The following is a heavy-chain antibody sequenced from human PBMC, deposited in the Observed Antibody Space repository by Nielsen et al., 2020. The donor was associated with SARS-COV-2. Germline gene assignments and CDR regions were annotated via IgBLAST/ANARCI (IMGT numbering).Heavy chain of an antibody. CDR2: ISSSSSYI. V-gene: IGHV3-21*01. J-gene: IGHJ6*02. D-gene: IGHD3-9*01. Sequence: WIRQPPGKGLEWVSSISSSSSYIYYADSVKGRFTISRDNAKNSLYLQMNSLRAEDTAVYYCARRLRYFDWSIYYYYGMDVWGHGTTVTVSS. CDR3: ARRLRYFDWSIYYYYGMDV.